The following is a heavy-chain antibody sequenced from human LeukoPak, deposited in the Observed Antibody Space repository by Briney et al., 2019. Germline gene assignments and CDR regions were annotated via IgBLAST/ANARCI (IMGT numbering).Heavy chain of an antibody. D-gene: IGHD4-17*01. V-gene: IGHV3-11*04. J-gene: IGHJ4*02. CDR2: ISSGGSTI. Sequence: GGSLRLSCAASGFIFSDHYMSWIRQAPGKGLEWVAYISSGGSTIYYADSVKGRFTISRDNAKNSLYLQLNSLRAEDTAVYYCAREGDGDHGTESHFDLWGQGTLVTVSS. CDR1: GFIFSDHY. CDR3: AREGDGDHGTESHFDL.